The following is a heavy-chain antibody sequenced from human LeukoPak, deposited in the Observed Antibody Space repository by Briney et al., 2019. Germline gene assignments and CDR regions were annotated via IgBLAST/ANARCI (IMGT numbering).Heavy chain of an antibody. J-gene: IGHJ4*02. Sequence: ASVKVSCKASGYTFTGYGISWVRQAPGQGLEWMGWISAYNGNTNYAQKLQGRVTMTTDTSTSTAYMELRSLRSDDTAVYYCARLSDSSGWGYFDYWGRGTLVTVSS. D-gene: IGHD6-19*01. CDR1: GYTFTGYG. CDR3: ARLSDSSGWGYFDY. V-gene: IGHV1-18*04. CDR2: ISAYNGNT.